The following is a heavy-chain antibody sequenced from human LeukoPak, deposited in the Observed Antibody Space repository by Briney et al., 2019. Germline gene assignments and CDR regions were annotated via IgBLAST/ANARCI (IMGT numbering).Heavy chain of an antibody. CDR3: ARRVSKRSYYLET. CDR2: IYYNGST. V-gene: IGHV4-39*01. D-gene: IGHD1-26*01. CDR1: GGSICVSRDY. Sequence: SETLSLTCTVSGGSICVSRDYWGSIRQPPGKGLEWIGSIYYNGSTNYNPSLKSRVTMSVDTSKNQFSLNLSSATAADTAVYYCARRVSKRSYYLETWGQRTLVTVSS. J-gene: IGHJ4*02.